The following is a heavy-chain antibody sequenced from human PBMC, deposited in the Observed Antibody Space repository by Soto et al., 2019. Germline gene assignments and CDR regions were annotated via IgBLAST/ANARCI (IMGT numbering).Heavy chain of an antibody. CDR2: FDPEDGET. Sequence: ASLKVSCNXSGYTLTELSMHWVRQAPGKGLEWMGGFDPEDGETIYAQKFQGRVTMTEDTSTDTAYMELSSMRSEDTAVYYCATDLQGLPLSVYWGQGTLVTVSS. CDR3: ATDLQGLPLSVY. D-gene: IGHD2-2*01. CDR1: GYTLTELS. J-gene: IGHJ4*02. V-gene: IGHV1-24*01.